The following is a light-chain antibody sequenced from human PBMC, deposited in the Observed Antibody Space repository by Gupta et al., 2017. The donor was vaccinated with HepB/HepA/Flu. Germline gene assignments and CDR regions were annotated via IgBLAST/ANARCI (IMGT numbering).Light chain of an antibody. CDR2: EVV. V-gene: IGLV2-23*02. Sequence: SALTQPASVSGSPGQSITISCRGSSRDVGNYDLVSWYQHHPGKAPKLIISEVVKRPSGVSDRFSASKPGNTASLTSSGLQADDEATYYCGSDAPTSLFVFGGGTKVTVL. CDR3: GSDAPTSLFV. J-gene: IGLJ2*01. CDR1: SRDVGNYDL.